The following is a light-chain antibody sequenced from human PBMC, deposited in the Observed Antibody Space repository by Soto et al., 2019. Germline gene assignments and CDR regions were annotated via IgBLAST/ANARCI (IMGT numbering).Light chain of an antibody. CDR3: QHYQSGHPIT. CDR1: QSVGTR. CDR2: GAS. Sequence: EILRAQSPDTLSLSPGGRATLSCRSAQSVGTRLAWYQHKTGQAPRLLISGASSRATGIPDRFTGSGSETSFTLTISRLEPEDFALYYCQHYQSGHPITFGQGTRLEI. V-gene: IGKV3-20*01. J-gene: IGKJ5*01.